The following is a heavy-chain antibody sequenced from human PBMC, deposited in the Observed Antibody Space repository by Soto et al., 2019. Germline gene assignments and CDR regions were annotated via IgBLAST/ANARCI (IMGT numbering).Heavy chain of an antibody. CDR3: AKDGGITIFVVVSPLSS. CDR2: ISGSTGTT. J-gene: IGHJ5*02. Sequence: PGGSLRLSCAASGFTFSSYATSWVRQGSGKGLEWVSVISGSTGTTDYADSVKGRFTISRDNAKNTLYLQMNSLRAEDTAVYYCAKDGGITIFVVVSPLSSWGQGTLVTVSS. D-gene: IGHD3-3*01. V-gene: IGHV3-23*01. CDR1: GFTFSSYA.